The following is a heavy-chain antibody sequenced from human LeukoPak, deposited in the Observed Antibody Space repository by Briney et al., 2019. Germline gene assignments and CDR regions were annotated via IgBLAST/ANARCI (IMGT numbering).Heavy chain of an antibody. V-gene: IGHV1-69*01. D-gene: IGHD4-17*01. CDR1: GGTCSSYA. CDR2: IIPIFGTA. CDR3: ARPPDYGDGTNDAFDI. J-gene: IGHJ3*02. Sequence: SVKLSCKASGGTCSSYAISWVRQAPGQGLEWMGGIIPIFGTANYAQKFQGRVTITADESTSTAYKELSSLRSEDTAVYYCARPPDYGDGTNDAFDIWGQGTMVTVSS.